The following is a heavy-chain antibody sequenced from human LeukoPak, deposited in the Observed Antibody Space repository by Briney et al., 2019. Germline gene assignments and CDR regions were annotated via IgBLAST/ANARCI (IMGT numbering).Heavy chain of an antibody. D-gene: IGHD6-19*01. Sequence: ASVKVSCKVSGYTLTELSMHWVRQAPGKGREWMGGFDPEDGETIYAQKFQGRVTMTEDTSTDTAYMELSSLRSEDTAVYYCATSYSSGWPSTYYFDYWGQGTLVTVSS. CDR1: GYTLTELS. CDR2: FDPEDGET. CDR3: ATSYSSGWPSTYYFDY. J-gene: IGHJ4*02. V-gene: IGHV1-24*01.